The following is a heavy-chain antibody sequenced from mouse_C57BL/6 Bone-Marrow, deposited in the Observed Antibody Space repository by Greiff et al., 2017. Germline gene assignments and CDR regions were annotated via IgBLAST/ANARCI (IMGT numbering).Heavy chain of an antibody. J-gene: IGHJ1*03. V-gene: IGHV1-55*01. CDR3: ARHWDGSWYFDV. D-gene: IGHD4-1*01. CDR2: IYPGSGST. CDR1: GYTFTSYW. Sequence: VQLQQPGAELVKPGASVKMSCKASGYTFTSYWITWVKQRPGQGLEWIGDIYPGSGSTNYNEKFKSKATLTVDTSSSTAYMQLSSLTSEDSAVYSGARHWDGSWYFDVWGTGTTVTVSS.